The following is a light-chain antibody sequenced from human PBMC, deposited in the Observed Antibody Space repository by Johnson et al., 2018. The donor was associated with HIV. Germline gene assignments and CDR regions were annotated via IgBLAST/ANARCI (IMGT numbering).Light chain of an antibody. CDR1: SSNIGNNY. J-gene: IGLJ1*01. V-gene: IGLV1-51*01. CDR2: DNN. CDR3: GTWDSSLSATYV. Sequence: QSILTQPPSVSAAPGQKVTISCSGSSSNIGNNYISWYQQLPGRAPKLLIYDNNKRPSGIPDRFSGSKSGTSATLGITGLQTGDEADYYCGTWDSSLSATYVCGTGTKVTVL.